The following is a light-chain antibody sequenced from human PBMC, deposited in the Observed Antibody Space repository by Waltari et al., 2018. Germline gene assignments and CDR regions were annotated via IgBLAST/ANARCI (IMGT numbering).Light chain of an antibody. CDR2: DVT. V-gene: IGLV2-11*01. Sequence: HSALTQPRPVSGSPGQSVTTPSNETTSDIGGYDFVSWYRQHPGNAPKLIIYDVTKLASGVPRRFAGSKSGNMASLTISDLQDEDEADYSCCSFAGSYSLLLGGGTKLTVL. J-gene: IGLJ3*02. CDR3: CSFAGSYSLL. CDR1: TSDIGGYDF.